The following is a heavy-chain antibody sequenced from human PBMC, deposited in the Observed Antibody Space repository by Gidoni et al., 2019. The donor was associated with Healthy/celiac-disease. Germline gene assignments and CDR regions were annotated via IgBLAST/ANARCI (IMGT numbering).Heavy chain of an antibody. CDR3: ARAVGATTAFDY. J-gene: IGHJ4*02. CDR1: GYTFTSYY. CDR2: INPSGGSK. V-gene: IGHV1-46*01. D-gene: IGHD1-26*01. Sequence: QVQLVQSGAEVKKPGASVKVSCKASGYTFTSYYMHWVRQAPGQGLEWMGIINPSGGSKSDEQKFQGRVTMTRDTSTSTVYMELSSLRSEDTAVYYCARAVGATTAFDYWGQGTLVTVSS.